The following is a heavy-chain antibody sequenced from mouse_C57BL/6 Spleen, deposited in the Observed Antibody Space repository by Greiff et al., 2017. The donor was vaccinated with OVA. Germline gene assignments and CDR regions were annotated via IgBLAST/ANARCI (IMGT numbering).Heavy chain of an antibody. J-gene: IGHJ3*01. CDR1: GFTFSSYA. CDR2: ISSGGDYI. Sequence: EVKLVESGEGLVKPGGSLKLSCAASGFTFSSYAMSWVRQTPEKRLEWVAYISSGGDYIYYADTVKGRFTITRDNARNTLYLQMSSLKSEDTAMYYCTREDDYDGWFAYWGQGTLVTVSA. V-gene: IGHV5-9-1*02. D-gene: IGHD2-4*01. CDR3: TREDDYDGWFAY.